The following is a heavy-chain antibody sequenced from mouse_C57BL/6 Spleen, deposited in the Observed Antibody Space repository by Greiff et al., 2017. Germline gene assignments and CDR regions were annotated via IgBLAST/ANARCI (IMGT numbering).Heavy chain of an antibody. CDR1: GFNIKDDY. CDR3: TTGIYDGYYVAY. J-gene: IGHJ3*01. V-gene: IGHV14-4*01. Sequence: EVQLQQSGAELVRPGASVKLSCTASGFNIKDDYMHWVKQRPEQGLEWIGWIDPENGDTEYASKFQGKATITADTSSNTAYLQLSSLTSEDTAVYYCTTGIYDGYYVAYWGQGTLVTVSA. CDR2: IDPENGDT. D-gene: IGHD2-3*01.